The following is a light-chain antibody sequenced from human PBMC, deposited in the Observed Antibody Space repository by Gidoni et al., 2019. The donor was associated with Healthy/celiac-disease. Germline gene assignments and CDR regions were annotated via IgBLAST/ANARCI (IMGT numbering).Light chain of an antibody. CDR1: QSISSY. CDR2: AAS. V-gene: IGKV1-39*01. CDR3: QQSDSTPLT. Sequence: DIQMTQSPSSLSASVGDRVTLTRRASQSISSYLNWYQQKPGKAPKRLIYAASSLQSGVPSSVSGSGSGTDFTLTISSLQPEEFATYYCQQSDSTPLTFXGXTKVXIK. J-gene: IGKJ4*02.